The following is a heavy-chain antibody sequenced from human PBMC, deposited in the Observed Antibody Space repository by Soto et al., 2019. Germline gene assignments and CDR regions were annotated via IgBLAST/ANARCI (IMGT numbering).Heavy chain of an antibody. CDR1: GFTFRNYN. CDR3: ARDRAAPGGDDPDS. D-gene: IGHD3-16*01. Sequence: EVQLVESGGGLVKAGGSLRLFCTASGFTFRNYNMNWDRQAPGKGLEWVSSISTGGAYMFYADSVKGRFTISRDNAQNPLVLQIDSPRAEDTAVDCGARDRAAPGGDDPDSRRQGTLVTVS. V-gene: IGHV3-21*03. J-gene: IGHJ4*02. CDR2: ISTGGAYM.